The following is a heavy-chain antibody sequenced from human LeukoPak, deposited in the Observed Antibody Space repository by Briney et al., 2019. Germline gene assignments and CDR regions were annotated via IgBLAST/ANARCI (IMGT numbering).Heavy chain of an antibody. CDR3: AGGSGASWFDP. CDR2: IYNGGRS. Sequence: SETLSLTCSVSGGSISSGYWSWIRQPPGKGLEWIAYIYNGGRSNYNPSLKSRVTISLDTSKNQFSLKLSSVTAADTAVYYCAGGSGASWFDPWGQGTLVTVSS. D-gene: IGHD2-8*02. V-gene: IGHV4-59*01. J-gene: IGHJ5*02. CDR1: GGSISSGY.